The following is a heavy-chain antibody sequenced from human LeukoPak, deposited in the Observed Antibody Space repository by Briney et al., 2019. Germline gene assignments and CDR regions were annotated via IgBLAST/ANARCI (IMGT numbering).Heavy chain of an antibody. J-gene: IGHJ4*02. V-gene: IGHV4-39*07. CDR2: IYYSGST. D-gene: IGHD3-9*01. CDR3: ARVIRYFDWFRRGYFDY. Sequence: SETLSLTCTVSGGSISSSTYYWGWIRQPPGKGLEWIGSIYYSGSTYYNPSLKSRVTISVDTSKNQFSLKLSSVTAADTAVYYCARVIRYFDWFRRGYFDYWGQGTLVTVSS. CDR1: GGSISSSTYY.